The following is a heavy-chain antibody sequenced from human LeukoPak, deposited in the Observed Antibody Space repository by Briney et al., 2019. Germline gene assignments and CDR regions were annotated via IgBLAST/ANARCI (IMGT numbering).Heavy chain of an antibody. D-gene: IGHD6-19*01. CDR3: ARDSSGWFSGAFDI. CDR1: GYTFTDFG. J-gene: IGHJ3*02. CDR2: ISAYNGDR. V-gene: IGHV1-18*01. Sequence: ASVKVSCKASGYTFTDFGISWVRQAPGQGLEWMGWISAYNGDRKYAQKFQGRVTVTTDTPTTTSYMELRSLRSDDTAVYYCARDSSGWFSGAFDIWGQGTMVTVSS.